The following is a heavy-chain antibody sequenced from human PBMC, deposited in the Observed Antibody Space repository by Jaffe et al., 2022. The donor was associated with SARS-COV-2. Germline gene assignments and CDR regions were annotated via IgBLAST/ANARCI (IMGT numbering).Heavy chain of an antibody. Sequence: EVQLLESGGGLVQPGGSLRLSCAASGFTFSSYAMSWVRQAPGKGLEWVSAISGSGGSTYYADSVKGRFTISRDNSKNTLYLQMNSLRAEDTAVYYCAKDSVEDFWSGYWNWFDPWGQGTLVTVSS. CDR1: GFTFSSYA. J-gene: IGHJ5*02. CDR3: AKDSVEDFWSGYWNWFDP. D-gene: IGHD3-3*01. V-gene: IGHV3-23*01. CDR2: ISGSGGST.